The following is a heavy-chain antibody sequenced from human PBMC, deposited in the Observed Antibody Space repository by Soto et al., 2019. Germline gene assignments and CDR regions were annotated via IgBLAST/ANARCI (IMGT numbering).Heavy chain of an antibody. J-gene: IGHJ4*02. Sequence: QVQLQESGPGLVKPSQTLSLTCTDSGGSISSGGYYWSWIRQHPGKGLEWIGYIYYSGSTYYNPSLKSRVTISVDTSKNQFSLKLSSVTAADTAVYYCAREVLPLYSSSSRYFDYWGQGTLVTVSS. V-gene: IGHV4-31*03. D-gene: IGHD6-6*01. CDR3: AREVLPLYSSSSRYFDY. CDR2: IYYSGST. CDR1: GGSISSGGYY.